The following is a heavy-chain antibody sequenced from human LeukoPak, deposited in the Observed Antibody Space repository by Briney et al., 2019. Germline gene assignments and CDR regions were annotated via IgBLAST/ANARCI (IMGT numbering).Heavy chain of an antibody. V-gene: IGHV3-74*03. Sequence: GRSMRLSSPPSAFTFSSYWMQWVRQAAGKVLVWVSRINGDGSTSEYADSVKGRFTICRDTAKTTLYLQMNSPRPDDTAVYYCVREGKNWYWGQGTLVTV. CDR1: AFTFSSYW. CDR2: INGDGSTS. J-gene: IGHJ4*02. D-gene: IGHD1-1*01. CDR3: VREGKNWY.